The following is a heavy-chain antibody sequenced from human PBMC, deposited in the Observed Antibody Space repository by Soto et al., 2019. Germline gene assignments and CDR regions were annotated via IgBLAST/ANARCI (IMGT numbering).Heavy chain of an antibody. CDR3: ARGSALLFYYFDY. D-gene: IGHD6-13*01. J-gene: IGHJ4*02. V-gene: IGHV4-30-4*01. CDR2: IYYRAMP. CDR1: GGSITRGDYY. Sequence: PSETLSLTCNVSGGSITRGDYYWSWLRQPPGKGLEWIGYIYYRAMPYYNPSLKSRVTISVDTSKNQFSLSMTSVTAADTAVYYCARGSALLFYYFDYWGQGTPVT.